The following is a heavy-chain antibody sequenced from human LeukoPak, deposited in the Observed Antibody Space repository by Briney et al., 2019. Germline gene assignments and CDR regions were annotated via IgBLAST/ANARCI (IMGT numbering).Heavy chain of an antibody. Sequence: GRSLRLSCAASGFTFSSYGMHWVRQAPGKGLEWVGVIWYDGSNKYYADSVKGRFTISRDNSKNTLYLQMNSLRAEDTAVYYCARDRGYGSGSYYIDYWGQGTLVTVSS. V-gene: IGHV3-33*01. J-gene: IGHJ4*02. CDR3: ARDRGYGSGSYYIDY. D-gene: IGHD3-10*01. CDR1: GFTFSSYG. CDR2: IWYDGSNK.